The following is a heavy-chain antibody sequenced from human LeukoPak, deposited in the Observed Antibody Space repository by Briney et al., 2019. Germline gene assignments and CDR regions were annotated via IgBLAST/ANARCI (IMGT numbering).Heavy chain of an antibody. J-gene: IGHJ4*02. V-gene: IGHV3-11*04. Sequence: GGSLRLSCAASGLTFSDYYTTWIRQAPGKGLEWVSSISGTGTTIYSADSVRGRFTVSRDNARNSLFLHMNSLRAEDTAVYYCAVQITMIVVVPYFDYWGQGTLVTVSS. CDR2: ISGTGTTI. CDR1: GLTFSDYY. CDR3: AVQITMIVVVPYFDY. D-gene: IGHD3-22*01.